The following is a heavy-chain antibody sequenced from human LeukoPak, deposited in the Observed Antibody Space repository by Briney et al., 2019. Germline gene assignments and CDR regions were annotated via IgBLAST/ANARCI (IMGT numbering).Heavy chain of an antibody. CDR2: TSSSSSYI. D-gene: IGHD2-2*01. J-gene: IGHJ4*02. V-gene: IGHV3-21*01. Sequence: PGGSLRLSCAASGFTFSSYSMNWVRQAPGKGLEWVSSTSSSSSYIYYADSVKGRFTISRDNSKNTLYLQMNSLRPEDTSVYFCARSPTSWYFDYWGQGTLVTVSS. CDR3: ARSPTSWYFDY. CDR1: GFTFSSYS.